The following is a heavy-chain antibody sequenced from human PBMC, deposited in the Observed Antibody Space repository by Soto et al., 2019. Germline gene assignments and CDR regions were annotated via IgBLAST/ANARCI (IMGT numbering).Heavy chain of an antibody. Sequence: EVQLVESGGGLVQPGGSLRLTCVASGFPFSIYSMNWVRQAPGKGLEWSSYITSDTNTIKYADSVKGRFTISRDNDKNLVYLQMTSLRDEDTAVYFCARSVEGHFDYWGQGTVVTVSS. CDR1: GFPFSIYS. V-gene: IGHV3-48*02. D-gene: IGHD6-19*01. CDR3: ARSVEGHFDY. CDR2: ITSDTNTI. J-gene: IGHJ4*02.